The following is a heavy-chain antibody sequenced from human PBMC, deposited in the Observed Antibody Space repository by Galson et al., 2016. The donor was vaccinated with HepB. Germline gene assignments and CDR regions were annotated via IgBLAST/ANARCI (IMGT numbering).Heavy chain of an antibody. CDR3: ARDANLAYCRGDCYWFDY. J-gene: IGHJ4*02. V-gene: IGHV3-30-3*01. CDR2: ASYDGSNN. Sequence: SLRLSCAASGFTFSSYGMHWVRQAPGKGLEWVAVASYDGSNNYYPDSVKDRFTVSRDNSKNTLYLQMNSLRTEDTAVYYCARDANLAYCRGDCYWFDYWGQGTQVTVSS. CDR1: GFTFSSYG. D-gene: IGHD2-21*02.